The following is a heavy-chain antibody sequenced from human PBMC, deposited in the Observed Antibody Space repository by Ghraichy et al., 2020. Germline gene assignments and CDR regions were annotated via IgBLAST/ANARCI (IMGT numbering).Heavy chain of an antibody. CDR1: GYTFTSYD. CDR2: MNPNSGNT. Sequence: ASVKVSCKASGYTFTSYDINWVRQATGQGLEWMGWMNPNSGNTGYAQKFQGRVTMTRNTSISTAYMELSSLRSEDTAVYYCLRDSSGYWANDAFDIWGQGTMVTVSS. CDR3: LRDSSGYWANDAFDI. D-gene: IGHD3-22*01. J-gene: IGHJ3*02. V-gene: IGHV1-8*01.